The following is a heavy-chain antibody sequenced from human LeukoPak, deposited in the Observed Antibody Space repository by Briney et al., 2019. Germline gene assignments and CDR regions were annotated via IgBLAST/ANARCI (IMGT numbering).Heavy chain of an antibody. Sequence: GGSLRLSCAASGFTLSSYGMHWVRQAPGKGLEWVAVISYDGSNKYYADSVKGRFTISRDNSKNTLYLQMNSLRAEDTAVYYCAKDPRLWFGESTDLYYFDYWGQGTLVTVSS. V-gene: IGHV3-30*18. J-gene: IGHJ4*02. CDR2: ISYDGSNK. CDR1: GFTLSSYG. D-gene: IGHD3-10*01. CDR3: AKDPRLWFGESTDLYYFDY.